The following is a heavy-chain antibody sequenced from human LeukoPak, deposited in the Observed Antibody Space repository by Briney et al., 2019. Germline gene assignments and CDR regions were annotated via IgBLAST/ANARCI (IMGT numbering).Heavy chain of an antibody. CDR3: ARARARDLIDY. J-gene: IGHJ4*02. CDR2: IKQDGSEK. V-gene: IGHV3-7*01. CDR1: GFTFTSYW. Sequence: GGYLRLSCAASGFTFTSYWMSWVRQAPGKGLEWVANIKQDGSEKYYVDSVKGRFTISRDNAKNSLYLQMNSLRAEDTAVYYCARARARDLIDYWGQGTLVTVSS.